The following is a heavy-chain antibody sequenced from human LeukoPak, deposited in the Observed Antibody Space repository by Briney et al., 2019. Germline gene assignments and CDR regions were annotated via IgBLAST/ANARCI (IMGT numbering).Heavy chain of an antibody. CDR1: GYTFTGYY. CDR3: ARDGAIGWSLDL. D-gene: IGHD2-15*01. CDR2: IIPNSGDT. Sequence: ASVKVSCKASGYTFTGYYMNWVRQAPGQGLEWMGWIIPNSGDTHYAQKFQGRVTMTRDTSISTAYMELSRLRSGDTAVYYCARDGAIGWSLDLWGQGTLVTVSS. J-gene: IGHJ5*02. V-gene: IGHV1-2*02.